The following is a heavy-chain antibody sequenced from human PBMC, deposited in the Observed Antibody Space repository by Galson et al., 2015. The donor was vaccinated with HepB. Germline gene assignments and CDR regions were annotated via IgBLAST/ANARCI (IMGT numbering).Heavy chain of an antibody. CDR2: IWFDGTTK. CDR1: GFTFSGYG. J-gene: IGHJ4*02. V-gene: IGHV3-33*01. Sequence: SLRLSCAASGFTFSGYGMHWVRQAPGKGLEWVAVIWFDGTTKYYADSVKGRFTISRDNSKNTLYLQMSNLRAEDTALYYCLREGRVAITYFDYWGQGTLVTVSS. CDR3: LREGRVAITYFDY. D-gene: IGHD2-15*01.